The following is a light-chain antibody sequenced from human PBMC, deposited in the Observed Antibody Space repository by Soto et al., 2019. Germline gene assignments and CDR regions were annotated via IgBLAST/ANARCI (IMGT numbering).Light chain of an antibody. CDR3: QQSYSTPRAT. J-gene: IGKJ3*01. V-gene: IGKV1-39*01. Sequence: DIQMTQSPSSLSASVGDRVTITCRASQSISSYLNWYQQKPGKAPKLLIYAASSLQSGVPSSFSGSGSGTDFTLTISSLQPEDFATYYCQQSYSTPRATFGPGTKVDIK. CDR2: AAS. CDR1: QSISSY.